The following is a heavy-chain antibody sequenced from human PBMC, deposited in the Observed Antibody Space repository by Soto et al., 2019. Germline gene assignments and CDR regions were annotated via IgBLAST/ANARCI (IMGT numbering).Heavy chain of an antibody. CDR3: ARRSSQGRPAHGTYFDY. Sequence: EVQLLESGGGLVQPGGSLRLSCAVSGFPVNYYDLSWVRQPPGKGLEWVSGMSGVDDSKSYADSVKGRLTISSAIAKNILFLQMNNLRAADPATCSCARRSSQGRPAHGTYFDYWGQGTLVTVSS. D-gene: IGHD3-10*01. CDR1: GFPVNYYD. CDR2: MSGVDDSK. V-gene: IGHV3-23*01. J-gene: IGHJ4*02.